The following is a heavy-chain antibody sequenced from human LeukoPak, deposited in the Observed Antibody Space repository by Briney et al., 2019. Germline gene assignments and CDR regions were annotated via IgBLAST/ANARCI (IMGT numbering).Heavy chain of an antibody. Sequence: GGSLRLSCAASGFTFISYSMNWGRQAPGKGLEWGSSISSSSSYIYYADSVKGRFTISRDNAKNSLYLQMNSLRADDTAVYYCARDLRSGFSGFGYWGQGTLVTVSS. CDR2: ISSSSSYI. D-gene: IGHD6-25*01. CDR1: GFTFISYS. J-gene: IGHJ4*02. CDR3: ARDLRSGFSGFGY. V-gene: IGHV3-21*01.